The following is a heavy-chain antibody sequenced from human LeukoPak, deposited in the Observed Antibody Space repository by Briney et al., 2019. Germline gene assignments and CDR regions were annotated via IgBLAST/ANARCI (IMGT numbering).Heavy chain of an antibody. CDR2: IKSKADGETI. Sequence: GGSLRLSCAASGFTFTNAWMNWVRQAPGKGLEWVGRIKSKADGETIDYAAPVKGRFTFSKDDSKNMLYLQMNSLKSEDTAVYYCSTLTSRGLSDSWGQGTLVTVSS. V-gene: IGHV3-15*07. CDR3: STLTSRGLSDS. CDR1: GFTFTNAW. D-gene: IGHD1-20*01. J-gene: IGHJ4*02.